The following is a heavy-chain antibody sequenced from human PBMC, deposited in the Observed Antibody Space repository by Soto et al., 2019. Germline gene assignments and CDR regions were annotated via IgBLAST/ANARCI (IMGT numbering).Heavy chain of an antibody. D-gene: IGHD2-2*01. Sequence: GASVKVSCKASGYTFTSYGISWVRQAPGQGLEWMGWISAYNGNTNYAQKLQGRVTMTTDTSTSTAYMELRSLRSDDTAVYYCARVSSSTSPDTRYYYYGMDVWGQGTTVTVS. J-gene: IGHJ6*02. CDR3: ARVSSSTSPDTRYYYYGMDV. V-gene: IGHV1-18*01. CDR2: ISAYNGNT. CDR1: GYTFTSYG.